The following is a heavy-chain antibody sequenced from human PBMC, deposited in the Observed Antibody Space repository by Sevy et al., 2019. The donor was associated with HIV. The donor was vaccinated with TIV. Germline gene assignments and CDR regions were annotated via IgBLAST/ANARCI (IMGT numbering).Heavy chain of an antibody. CDR1: GYSFTSYW. CDR2: IYPGDSDT. J-gene: IGHJ3*02. CDR3: ARHGIVVVGNDAFDI. Sequence: GESLKISCKGSGYSFTSYWIGWVRQMPGKGLEWMGIIYPGDSDTRYSPSFQGQVTISADKSISTPYLQWRSLKASDTALYYCARHGIVVVGNDAFDIWGQGTMVTVSS. D-gene: IGHD3-22*01. V-gene: IGHV5-51*01.